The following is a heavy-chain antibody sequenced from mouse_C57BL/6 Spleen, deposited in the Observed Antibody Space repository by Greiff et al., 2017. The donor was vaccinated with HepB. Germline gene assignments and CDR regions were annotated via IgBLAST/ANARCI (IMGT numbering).Heavy chain of an antibody. CDR2: ISSGGDYI. CDR3: TTRLYYPFAY. CDR1: GFTFSSYA. D-gene: IGHD2-1*01. J-gene: IGHJ3*01. V-gene: IGHV5-9-1*02. Sequence: EVKLVESGEGLVKPGGSLKLSCAASGFTFSSYAMSWVRQTPEKRLEWVAYISSGGDYIYYADTVKGRFTISRDNARNTLYLQMSSLKSEDTAMYYCTTRLYYPFAYWGQGTLVTVSA.